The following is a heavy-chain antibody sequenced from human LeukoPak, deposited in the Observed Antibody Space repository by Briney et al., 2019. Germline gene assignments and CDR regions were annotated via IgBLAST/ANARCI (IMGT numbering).Heavy chain of an antibody. CDR2: ISGSGGST. CDR1: GFTFSSYA. Sequence: PGGSLRLSCAASGFTFSSYAMSWVRQAPGKGLEWVSAISGSGGSTYYADSVKGRFTISGDNSKNTLYLQMNSLRAEDTAVYYCAKCAIVVVVAATRCYFDYWGQGTLVTVSS. V-gene: IGHV3-23*01. D-gene: IGHD2-15*01. CDR3: AKCAIVVVVAATRCYFDY. J-gene: IGHJ4*02.